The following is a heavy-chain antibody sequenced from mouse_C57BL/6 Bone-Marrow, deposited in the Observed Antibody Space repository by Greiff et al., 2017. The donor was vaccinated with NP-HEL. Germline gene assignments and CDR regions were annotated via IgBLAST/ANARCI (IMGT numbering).Heavy chain of an antibody. CDR1: GYTFTSYW. CDR3: ARSYYGTP. V-gene: IGHV1-59*01. D-gene: IGHD1-1*01. Sequence: QVQLQQSGAELVRPGTSVKLSCKASGYTFTSYWMHWVKQRPGQGLEWIGVIDPSDSYTNYNQKFKGKATLTVDTSSSTAYMQLSSLTSEDSAVYYCARSYYGTPWGQGTTLTVSS. CDR2: IDPSDSYT. J-gene: IGHJ2*01.